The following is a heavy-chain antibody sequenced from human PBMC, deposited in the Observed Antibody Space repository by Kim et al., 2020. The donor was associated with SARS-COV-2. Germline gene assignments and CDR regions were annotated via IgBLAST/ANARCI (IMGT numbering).Heavy chain of an antibody. CDR1: GFTFSSYA. CDR3: AKGASGSPLYFFDC. V-gene: IGHV3-23*01. Sequence: GGSLRLSCAASGFTFSSYAMSWVRQAPGKGLEWVSGISGSGGSTYYADSAKGRFTISRDNSKNTLYLQRSSLRVEDTAVYYCAKGASGSPLYFFDCWGRGALVTVPS. J-gene: IGHJ4*02. CDR2: ISGSGGST. D-gene: IGHD1-26*01.